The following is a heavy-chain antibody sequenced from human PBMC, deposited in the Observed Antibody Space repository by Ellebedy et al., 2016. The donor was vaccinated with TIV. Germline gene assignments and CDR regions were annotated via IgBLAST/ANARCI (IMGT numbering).Heavy chain of an antibody. V-gene: IGHV3-74*01. J-gene: IGHJ4*02. Sequence: GESLKISCAASGFTFSNYWMHWVRQAPGQGLVWVSRIYYDGSSTSYADSVEGRFTISRDNPKNTVYLQMNSLRVEDTAVYYCVRDGSYDYGDYWGQGTVVTVSS. CDR1: GFTFSNYW. D-gene: IGHD3-16*01. CDR3: VRDGSYDYGDY. CDR2: IYYDGSST.